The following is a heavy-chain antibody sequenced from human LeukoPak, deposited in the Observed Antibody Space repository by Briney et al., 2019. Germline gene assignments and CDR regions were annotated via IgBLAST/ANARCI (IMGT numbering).Heavy chain of an antibody. CDR1: GFTFSSYG. CDR2: IWYDGSNK. Sequence: PGGSLRLSCAASGFTFSSYGMHWVRQVPGKGLEWVAVIWYDGSNKYYADSVKGRFTISRDNSKNTLYLQMNSLRAEDTAVYYCARDYYGSGSYPLDYWGQGTLVTVSS. D-gene: IGHD3-10*01. J-gene: IGHJ4*02. CDR3: ARDYYGSGSYPLDY. V-gene: IGHV3-33*01.